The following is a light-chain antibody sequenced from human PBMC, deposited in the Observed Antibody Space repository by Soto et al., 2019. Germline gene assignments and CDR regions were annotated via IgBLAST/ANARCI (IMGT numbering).Light chain of an antibody. CDR3: QKYISAPQT. CDR2: AAS. CDR1: QGISNY. J-gene: IGKJ1*01. Sequence: DIQMTQAPSSLSASVGDRVTITCRASQGISNYLAWYQQKPGKVPKLLIYAASTLQSGGPSRFSGSGSGTDFTLTISSLQPEDVATYYCQKYISAPQTFGQGTKVEIK. V-gene: IGKV1-27*01.